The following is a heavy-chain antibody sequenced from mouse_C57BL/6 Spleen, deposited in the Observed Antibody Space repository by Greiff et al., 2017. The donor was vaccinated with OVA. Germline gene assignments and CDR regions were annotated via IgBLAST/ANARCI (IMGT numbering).Heavy chain of an antibody. D-gene: IGHD2-4*01. CDR3: ARDDYDRTWFAY. V-gene: IGHV1-59*01. CDR1: GYTFTSYW. J-gene: IGHJ3*01. Sequence: QVQLQQPGAELVRPGTSVKLSCKASGYTFTSYWMHWVKQRPGQGLEWIGVIDPSDSYTNYNQKFKGKATLPVDTSSSTAYMQLSSLTAEDSAVYYCARDDYDRTWFAYWGQGTLVTVSA. CDR2: IDPSDSYT.